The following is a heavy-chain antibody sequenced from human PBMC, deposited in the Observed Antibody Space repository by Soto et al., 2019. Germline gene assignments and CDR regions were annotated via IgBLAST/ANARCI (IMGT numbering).Heavy chain of an antibody. CDR3: ATDTSTMVRGFFLDYP. CDR1: GYTLTELS. J-gene: IGHJ5*02. CDR2: FDPEDGET. V-gene: IGHV1-24*01. D-gene: IGHD3-10*01. Sequence: GPSVKVSCKVSGYTLTELSMHWVRQAPGKGLEWMGGFDPEDGETIYAQKFQGRVTMTEDTSTDTAYMELSSLRSEDTAVYYCATDTSTMVRGFFLDYPWGQGTLVTVSS.